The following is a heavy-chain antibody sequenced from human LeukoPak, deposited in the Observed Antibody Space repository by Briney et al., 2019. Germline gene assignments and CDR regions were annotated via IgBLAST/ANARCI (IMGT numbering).Heavy chain of an antibody. J-gene: IGHJ4*02. CDR2: IYPGDSDT. CDR3: ARLGPAPPPSSSFFDY. D-gene: IGHD6-6*01. CDR1: GYSFTNCW. Sequence: GESLKISCKGSGYSFTNCWITWVRQMPGKGLEWMGIIYPGDSDTRYSPSFQGQVTISVDKSISTAYLQWSSLKASDTAMYYCARLGPAPPPSSSFFDYWGQGTLVTVSS. V-gene: IGHV5-51*01.